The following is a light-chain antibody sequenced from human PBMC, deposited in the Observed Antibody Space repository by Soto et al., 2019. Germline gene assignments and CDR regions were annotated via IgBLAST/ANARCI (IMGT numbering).Light chain of an antibody. CDR3: QQYNHWSLIT. Sequence: EIAMTQSPATLSVSLGERATLSCRASQYIRNNVAWYQQRPGQAPSLLIYGASTRATGVPARFSGSGSGTDFLLSISGLQSEDSAVYYCQQYNHWSLITFGQGTRLEIK. V-gene: IGKV3-15*01. J-gene: IGKJ5*01. CDR1: QYIRNN. CDR2: GAS.